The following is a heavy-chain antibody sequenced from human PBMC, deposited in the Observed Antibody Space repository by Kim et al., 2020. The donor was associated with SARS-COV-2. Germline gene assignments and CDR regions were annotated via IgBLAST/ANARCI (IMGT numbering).Heavy chain of an antibody. CDR2: IYYSGST. CDR3: ARQGTSTIFGVVIKYYFDY. D-gene: IGHD3-3*01. V-gene: IGHV4-39*01. J-gene: IGHJ4*02. CDR1: GGSISSSSYY. Sequence: SETLSLTCTVSGGSISSSSYYWGWIRQPPGKGLEWIGSIYYSGSTYYNPSLKSRVTISVDTSKNQFSLKLSSVTAADTAVYYCARQGTSTIFGVVIKYYFDYWGQGTLVTVSS.